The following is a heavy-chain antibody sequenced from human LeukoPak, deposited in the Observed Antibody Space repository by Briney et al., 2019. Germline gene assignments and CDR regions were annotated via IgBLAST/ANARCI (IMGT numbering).Heavy chain of an antibody. Sequence: ASVKVSCKASGYTFTSYYMHWVRQAPGQGLEWMGIINPSGGSTSYAQKFQGRVTMTRDMSTSTVYMELSSLRSEDTAVYYCARSVSRYYDILTGYYSRAYYMDVWGKGTTVTVSS. CDR1: GYTFTSYY. CDR3: ARSVSRYYDILTGYYSRAYYMDV. J-gene: IGHJ6*03. CDR2: INPSGGST. D-gene: IGHD3-9*01. V-gene: IGHV1-46*01.